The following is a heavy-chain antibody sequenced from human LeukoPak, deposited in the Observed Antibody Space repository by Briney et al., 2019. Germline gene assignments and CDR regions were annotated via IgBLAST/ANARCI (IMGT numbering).Heavy chain of an antibody. V-gene: IGHV4-59*01. CDR3: ARDLGYCSGGICYNWFDP. D-gene: IGHD2-15*01. Sequence: KTSETLSLTCTVSGGSISSYYWSWIRQPPGKGLEWIGYVNYSGSTNYNSSLKSRVTISVDTSKNQFSLKLSSVTAADTAVYYCARDLGYCSGGICYNWFDPWGQGTLVTVS. J-gene: IGHJ5*02. CDR2: VNYSGST. CDR1: GGSISSYY.